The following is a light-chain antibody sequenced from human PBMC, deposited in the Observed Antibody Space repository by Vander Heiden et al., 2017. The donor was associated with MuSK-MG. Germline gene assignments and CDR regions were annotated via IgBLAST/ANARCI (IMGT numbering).Light chain of an antibody. V-gene: IGKV1-33*01. CDR3: QQDATLPLT. Sequence: IQMTQSPSSLSASVGDRVTITCQASQGINIYLSWYQHKPAKAPKLLIYEASNLETGVPSRFSGSASGTDFTFTISILHPEDIATYYCQQDATLPLTFGQGTQLEI. CDR1: QGINIY. J-gene: IGKJ5*01. CDR2: EAS.